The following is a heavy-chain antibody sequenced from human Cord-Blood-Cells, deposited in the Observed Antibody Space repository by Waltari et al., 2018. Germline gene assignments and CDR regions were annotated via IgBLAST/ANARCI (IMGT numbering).Heavy chain of an antibody. V-gene: IGHV4-59*08. J-gene: IGHJ3*02. D-gene: IGHD2-15*01. Sequence: QVQLQESGPGLVKPSETLSLTCTVSGGSISSYYWSWIRQPPGKGLEWIGYIYYSGSTNYNPSLKIRVTISVDTSKNQFSLKLSSVTAADTAVYYCARLGYCSGGSCYTHGAFDIWGQGTMVTVSS. CDR2: IYYSGST. CDR1: GGSISSYY. CDR3: ARLGYCSGGSCYTHGAFDI.